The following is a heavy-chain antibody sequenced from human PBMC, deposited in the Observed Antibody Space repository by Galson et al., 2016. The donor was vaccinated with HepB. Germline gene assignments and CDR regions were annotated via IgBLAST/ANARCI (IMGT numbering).Heavy chain of an antibody. CDR2: IIPVFETT. CDR3: ATGDCTNGVCYKAGDPYYYYGMDV. V-gene: IGHV1-69*13. D-gene: IGHD2-8*01. CDR1: GGPFSSYT. J-gene: IGHJ6*02. Sequence: SVKVSCKASGGPFSSYTISWVRQAPGQGLEWMGGIIPVFETTNYVKKYQGRLTNTADESTSTAYRELSSLTSEDTAVYYCATGDCTNGVCYKAGDPYYYYGMDVWGQGTTVTVSS.